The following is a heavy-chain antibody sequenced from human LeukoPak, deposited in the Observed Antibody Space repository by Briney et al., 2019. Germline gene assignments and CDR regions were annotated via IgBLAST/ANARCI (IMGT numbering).Heavy chain of an antibody. V-gene: IGHV1-8*01. Sequence: ASVKVSCKASGYTFTSYDINWVRQATGQGLEWMGWMNPNSSNTGYAQKFQGRVTMTRNTSISTAYMELSSLRSEDTAVYYCVYDYGDYVFDYWGQGTLVTVSS. D-gene: IGHD4-17*01. CDR2: MNPNSSNT. CDR1: GYTFTSYD. J-gene: IGHJ4*02. CDR3: VYDYGDYVFDY.